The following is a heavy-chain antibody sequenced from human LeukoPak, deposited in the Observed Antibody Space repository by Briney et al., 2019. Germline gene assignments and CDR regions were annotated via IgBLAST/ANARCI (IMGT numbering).Heavy chain of an antibody. D-gene: IGHD6-13*01. V-gene: IGHV3-21*01. Sequence: GGSLRLSCAASGFTFSSYSMNWVGQAPGKGLEWVSSISSSSSYIYYADSVKGRFTISRDNAKNSLYLQMNSLRAEDTAVYYCARGSSSLDAFDIWGQGTMVTVSS. CDR1: GFTFSSYS. J-gene: IGHJ3*02. CDR2: ISSSSSYI. CDR3: ARGSSSLDAFDI.